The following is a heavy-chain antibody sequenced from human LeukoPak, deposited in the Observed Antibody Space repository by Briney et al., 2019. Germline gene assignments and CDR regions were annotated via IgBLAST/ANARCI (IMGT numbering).Heavy chain of an antibody. CDR3: ARSSGWYDSVEYFQH. J-gene: IGHJ1*01. Sequence: GESLKISCKGSGYSFTSYWNGWVRQMPGKGLGWMGIIYPGDSDTRYSPSFQGQVTISADKSISTAYLQWSSLKASDTAMYYCARSSGWYDSVEYFQHWGQGTLVTVSS. CDR1: GYSFTSYW. CDR2: IYPGDSDT. D-gene: IGHD6-19*01. V-gene: IGHV5-51*01.